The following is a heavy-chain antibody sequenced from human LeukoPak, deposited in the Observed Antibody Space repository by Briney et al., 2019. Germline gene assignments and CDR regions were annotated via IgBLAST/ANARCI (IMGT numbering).Heavy chain of an antibody. CDR3: ARVNCSGGSCYSDWYFDL. Sequence: SETLSLTCTVSGGSISSGSYYWSWIRQPAGNGLEWIGRVYTSGSTNYNPSLKSRVTISVDTSKNQFSLKLSSVTAADTAVYYCARVNCSGGSCYSDWYFDLWGRGTLVTVFS. J-gene: IGHJ2*01. V-gene: IGHV4-61*02. CDR1: GGSISSGSYY. CDR2: VYTSGST. D-gene: IGHD2-15*01.